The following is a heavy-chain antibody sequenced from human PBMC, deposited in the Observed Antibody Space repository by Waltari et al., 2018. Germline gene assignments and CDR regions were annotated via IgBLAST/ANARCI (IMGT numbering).Heavy chain of an antibody. D-gene: IGHD7-27*01. CDR2: IKSKSDGAIT. J-gene: IGHJ4*01. CDR1: GFTFTPAW. Sequence: EVQMVESGGGLVKPGDSLSLSCADSGFTFTPAWLTWVRQAPGKGLEWVGRIKSKSDGAITDFAAPVRGRFSISRDDSQNMVFLQMNSLRTEDTAVYYCTTLDAPWGGWGHGTLVTVSS. V-gene: IGHV3-15*01. CDR3: TTLDAPWGG.